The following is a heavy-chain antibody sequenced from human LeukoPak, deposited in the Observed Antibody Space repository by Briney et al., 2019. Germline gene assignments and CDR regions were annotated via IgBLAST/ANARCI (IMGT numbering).Heavy chain of an antibody. CDR3: AKGSGRSSGWTPVLYYYYMDV. V-gene: IGHV3-23*01. CDR2: ISGSGGST. D-gene: IGHD6-19*01. J-gene: IGHJ6*03. Sequence: QAGGSLRLSCVGSGFTFSSYEMNWVRQAPGKGLEWVSAISGSGGSTYYADSVKGRFTISRDNSKNTLYLQMNSLRAEDTAVYYCAKGSGRSSGWTPVLYYYYMDVWGKGTTVTISS. CDR1: GFTFSSYE.